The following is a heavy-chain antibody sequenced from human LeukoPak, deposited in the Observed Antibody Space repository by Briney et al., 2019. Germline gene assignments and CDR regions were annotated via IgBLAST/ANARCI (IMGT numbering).Heavy chain of an antibody. D-gene: IGHD2-15*01. Sequence: ASVKVSCKASGYTFTSYGITWVRQAPGQGLEWMGWVSAYADNTNYVQKIQGRVTMTTDTSTSTAYMELRSLRSDDTAVYYCARDCIGCHGFDYWGQGTLVTDSS. CDR3: ARDCIGCHGFDY. V-gene: IGHV1-18*01. CDR2: VSAYADNT. CDR1: GYTFTSYG. J-gene: IGHJ4*02.